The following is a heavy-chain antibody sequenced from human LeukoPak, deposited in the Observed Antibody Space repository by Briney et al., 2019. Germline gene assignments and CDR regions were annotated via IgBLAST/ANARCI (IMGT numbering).Heavy chain of an antibody. CDR1: GFTFSSYA. D-gene: IGHD3-10*01. CDR3: AKEDPDYGSGSYYFINYYFDY. Sequence: TGGSLRLSCGASGFTFSSYAMSWVRQAPGKGLEWVSGISGSGGSTYYADSVKGRFTISRDNSKNTLYLQMNSLRAEDTAVYYCAKEDPDYGSGSYYFINYYFDYWGQGTLVTVSS. V-gene: IGHV3-23*01. CDR2: ISGSGGST. J-gene: IGHJ4*02.